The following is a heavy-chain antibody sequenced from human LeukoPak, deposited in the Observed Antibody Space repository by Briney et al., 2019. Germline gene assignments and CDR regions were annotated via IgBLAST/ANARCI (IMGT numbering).Heavy chain of an antibody. CDR3: ARDNYYDSSGQNGPYYFDY. CDR2: ISYDGSNK. Sequence: PGRSLRLSCAASGFTFSSYAMHWVRQAPGKGLEWVAVISYDGSNKYYADSVKGRFTISRDNSKNTLYLLMNSLRAEDTAVYYCARDNYYDSSGQNGPYYFDYWGQGTLVTVSS. CDR1: GFTFSSYA. J-gene: IGHJ4*02. D-gene: IGHD3-22*01. V-gene: IGHV3-30-3*01.